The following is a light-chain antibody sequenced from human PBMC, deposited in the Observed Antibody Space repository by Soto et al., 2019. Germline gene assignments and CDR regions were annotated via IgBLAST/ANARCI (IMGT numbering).Light chain of an antibody. CDR2: LGS. J-gene: IGKJ2*01. Sequence: DIVMTQSPLSLPVTPGEPASISCRSSQSLLYSNGYNYLDWYLQKPGQAPQLLIYLGSNRASGVPDRFSGSGSGTDFTLKISRVEAEDVGVYYCMQALQTHTFSQGTKLEIK. V-gene: IGKV2-28*01. CDR1: QSLLYSNGYNY. CDR3: MQALQTHT.